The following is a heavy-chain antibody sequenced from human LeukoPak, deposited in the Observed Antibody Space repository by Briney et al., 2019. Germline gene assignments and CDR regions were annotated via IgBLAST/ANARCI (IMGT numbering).Heavy chain of an antibody. J-gene: IGHJ4*02. CDR1: GFTFSGSA. V-gene: IGHV3-73*01. CDR3: TRLIEDCSGSSCYGPNY. D-gene: IGHD2-15*01. Sequence: PGGSLRLSCAASGFTFSGSAMHWVRQASGKGLEWVGRIRSKANSYATAYAASVKGRFTISRDDSKNTAYLQMNSLKTEDTAVYYCTRLIEDCSGSSCYGPNYWGQGTLVTVSS. CDR2: IRSKANSYAT.